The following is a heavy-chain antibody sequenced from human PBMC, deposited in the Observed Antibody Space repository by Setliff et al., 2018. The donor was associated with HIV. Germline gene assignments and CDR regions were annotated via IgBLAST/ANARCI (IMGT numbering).Heavy chain of an antibody. CDR1: GFTLSNFW. D-gene: IGHD6-19*01. J-gene: IGHJ3*01. CDR3: AKADTSGWYHGEHAAFDL. V-gene: IGHV3-74*01. Sequence: GGSLRLSCVASGFTLSNFWMHWVRQAPGKGLVWVSYINTDGSGATYADSVKGRFTISRGNAKNTLYLQMNSLRVEDTAVYYCAKADTSGWYHGEHAAFDLWGQGTVVTVSS. CDR2: INTDGSGA.